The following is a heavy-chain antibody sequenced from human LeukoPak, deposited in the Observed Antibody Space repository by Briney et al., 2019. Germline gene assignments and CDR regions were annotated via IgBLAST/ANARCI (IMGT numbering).Heavy chain of an antibody. Sequence: SETLSLTCAVYGGSFSDYYWSWIRQPPGKGLEWIGEINHSGSTNYNPSLKSRVTISVDTSKNQFPLKLSSVTAADTAVYYCAGSIAARLDYWGQGTLVTVSS. CDR2: INHSGST. CDR1: GGSFSDYY. V-gene: IGHV4-34*01. J-gene: IGHJ4*02. D-gene: IGHD6-6*01. CDR3: AGSIAARLDY.